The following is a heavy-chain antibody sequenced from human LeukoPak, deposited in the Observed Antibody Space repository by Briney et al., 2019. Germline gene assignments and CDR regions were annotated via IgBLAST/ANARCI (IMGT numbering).Heavy chain of an antibody. Sequence: SETLSLTCAVYGGSFSGYYWSWIRQPPGKGLEWIGEINHSGSTNYNPSLKSRVAISVDTSKNQFSLKLSSVTAADTAVYYCARGYDSSGYWDYWGQGTLVTVSS. CDR2: INHSGST. V-gene: IGHV4-34*01. J-gene: IGHJ4*02. D-gene: IGHD3-22*01. CDR3: ARGYDSSGYWDY. CDR1: GGSFSGYY.